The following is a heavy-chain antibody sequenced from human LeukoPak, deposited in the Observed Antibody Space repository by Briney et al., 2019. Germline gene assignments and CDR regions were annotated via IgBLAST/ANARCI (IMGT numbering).Heavy chain of an antibody. D-gene: IGHD6-6*01. V-gene: IGHV3-23*01. J-gene: IGHJ4*02. CDR2: ISGSGGST. CDR3: AKDFVAARRFDY. Sequence: GGSLRLSCAASGFTFYTHWMSWVRQAPGKGLEWVSAISGSGGSTYYADSVKSRFTISRDNSKNTLYLQMNSLRAEDTAVYYLAKDFVAARRFDYGGRGPLVTVPS. CDR1: GFTFYTHW.